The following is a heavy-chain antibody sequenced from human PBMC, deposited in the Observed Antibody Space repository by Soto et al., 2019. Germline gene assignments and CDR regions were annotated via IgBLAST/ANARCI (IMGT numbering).Heavy chain of an antibody. CDR3: AGDAQGRGSGAYDY. J-gene: IGHJ4*02. Sequence: DVQLVESGGGLVKPGGSLRLSCVASGFIFSSHSMNWVRQAPGKGLEWVSSISTSGEFTYYADSLRGRFTISRDSAKNSLYLQMSSLRAEDTAVYYCAGDAQGRGSGAYDYWGRGTLVTVSS. CDR2: ISTSGEFT. V-gene: IGHV3-21*06. D-gene: IGHD3-10*01. CDR1: GFIFSSHS.